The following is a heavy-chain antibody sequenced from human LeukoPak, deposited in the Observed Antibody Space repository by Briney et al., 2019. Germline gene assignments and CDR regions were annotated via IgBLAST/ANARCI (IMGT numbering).Heavy chain of an antibody. CDR3: ARMGMAPTRSYYYGMDV. V-gene: IGHV1-69*13. CDR2: IIPIFGTA. D-gene: IGHD5-24*01. J-gene: IGHJ6*02. CDR1: GGTFSSYA. Sequence: ASVKVSCTASGGTFSSYAISWVRQAPGQGLEWMGGIIPIFGTANYAQKFQGRVTITADESTSTAYMELSSLRSEDTAVYYCARMGMAPTRSYYYGMDVWGQGTTVTVSS.